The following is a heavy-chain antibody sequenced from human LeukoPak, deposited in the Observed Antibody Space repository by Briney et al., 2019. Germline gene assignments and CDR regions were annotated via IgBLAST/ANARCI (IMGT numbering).Heavy chain of an antibody. V-gene: IGHV1-58*02. CDR1: GFTFTSSA. CDR3: AATSGSLVVYDYYMDV. J-gene: IGHJ6*03. Sequence: TSVKVSCKASGFTFTSSAMQWVRQARGQRLEWIGWIVVGSGNTNYAQKFQERVTITRDMSTSTAYMELSTLRSEDTAVYYCAATSGSLVVYDYYMDVWGKGTTVTVSS. CDR2: IVVGSGNT. D-gene: IGHD1-26*01.